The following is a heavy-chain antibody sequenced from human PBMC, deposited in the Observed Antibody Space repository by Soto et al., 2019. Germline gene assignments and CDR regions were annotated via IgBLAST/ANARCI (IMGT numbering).Heavy chain of an antibody. Sequence: ASVKVSCKASGHTFTYYHVHWVRQAPGQGLEWMGIINPNGGDTRYAQKFQGRVTMTRDMPTSTVYMEVSSLRSEDTALYYRERVTQSSGLLFYLDYWGQGTLVTVSS. CDR3: ERVTQSSGLLFYLDY. V-gene: IGHV1-46*01. J-gene: IGHJ4*02. CDR2: INPNGGDT. CDR1: GHTFTYYH. D-gene: IGHD5-18*01.